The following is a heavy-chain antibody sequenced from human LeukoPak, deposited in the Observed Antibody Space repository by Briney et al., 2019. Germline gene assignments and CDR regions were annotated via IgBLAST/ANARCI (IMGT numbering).Heavy chain of an antibody. CDR3: AKEVTVGATVWDY. Sequence: GGSLRLSCAASGFIFSSYAMHWVRQAPGKGLEWVAFIRYDGSNKYYADSVKGRFTIYRDNSKNTLYLQMNSLRAEDTAVYYCAKEVTVGATVWDYWGQGTLVTVSS. CDR1: GFIFSSYA. CDR2: IRYDGSNK. J-gene: IGHJ4*02. V-gene: IGHV3-30*02. D-gene: IGHD1-26*01.